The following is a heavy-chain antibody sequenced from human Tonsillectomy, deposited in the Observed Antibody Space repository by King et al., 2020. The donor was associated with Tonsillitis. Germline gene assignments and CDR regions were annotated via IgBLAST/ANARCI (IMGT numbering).Heavy chain of an antibody. V-gene: IGHV1-2*02. CDR3: AREPYSSRGDDAFDI. J-gene: IGHJ3*02. CDR1: GYTFTGYY. CDR2: INPNSGGT. Sequence: VQLVESGAEVKKPGASVKVSCKASGYTFTGYYMHWVRQAPGQGLEWMGWINPNSGGTNYAQKFQGRVTMTRDTSISTAYMELSRLRSDDTAVYYCAREPYSSRGDDAFDIWGQGTMVTVSS. D-gene: IGHD6-13*01.